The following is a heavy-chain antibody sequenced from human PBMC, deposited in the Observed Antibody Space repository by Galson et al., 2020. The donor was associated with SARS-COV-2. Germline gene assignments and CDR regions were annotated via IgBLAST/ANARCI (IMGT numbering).Heavy chain of an antibody. CDR3: ARLHYGEYAPEAFDI. Sequence: SETLSLTCAVSGTSISSGSYSWNWIRQPPGKGLEWIGYLSHSWGTYYNPSLKSRVTISGDRSKNQFSLRLSSVTAADTAVYYCARLHYGEYAPEAFDIWGPGTRVTVAS. V-gene: IGHV4-30-2*01. J-gene: IGHJ3*02. CDR1: GTSISSGSYS. CDR2: LSHSWGT. D-gene: IGHD4-17*01.